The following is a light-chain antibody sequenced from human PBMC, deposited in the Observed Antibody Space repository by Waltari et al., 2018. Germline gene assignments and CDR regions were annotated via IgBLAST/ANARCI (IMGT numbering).Light chain of an antibody. CDR3: QQYNDWPLT. Sequence: EIVLTQSPATLSVSPGEGATLSCRASQSVANMLAWYQQKPGQSPRLLIYGVSTRATGIPARFSGSGAGTDFTLTISSLQSEDFAVYSCQQYNDWPLTFGGGTKVEI. CDR1: QSVANM. V-gene: IGKV3-15*01. CDR2: GVS. J-gene: IGKJ4*01.